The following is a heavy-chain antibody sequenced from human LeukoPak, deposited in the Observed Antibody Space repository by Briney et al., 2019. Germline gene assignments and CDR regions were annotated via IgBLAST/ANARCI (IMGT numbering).Heavy chain of an antibody. D-gene: IGHD3-3*01. CDR2: IYYSGST. Sequence: TPSETLSLTCTVSGGSISSYYWSWIRQPPGKGLEWIGYIYYSGSTNYNPSLKSRVTISVDTSKNQFSLKLSSVTAADTAVYYCARDRDYDFWSGYSKGRFDPWGQGTLVTVSS. V-gene: IGHV4-59*01. J-gene: IGHJ5*02. CDR1: GGSISSYY. CDR3: ARDRDYDFWSGYSKGRFDP.